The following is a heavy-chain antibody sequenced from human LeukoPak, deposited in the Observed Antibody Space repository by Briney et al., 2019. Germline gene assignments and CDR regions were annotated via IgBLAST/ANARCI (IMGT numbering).Heavy chain of an antibody. D-gene: IGHD6-19*01. CDR1: GFTFTNYA. Sequence: HPGGSLRLSCAASGFTFTNYAMSWVRQAPGEGLEWVSVISGSGATTFYADSVKGRFTISRDNSKNTLHLQMNSLRAEDTAVYFCAKSLASGVAVEDSWGQGTLVTVSS. V-gene: IGHV3-23*01. CDR2: ISGSGATT. CDR3: AKSLASGVAVEDS. J-gene: IGHJ4*02.